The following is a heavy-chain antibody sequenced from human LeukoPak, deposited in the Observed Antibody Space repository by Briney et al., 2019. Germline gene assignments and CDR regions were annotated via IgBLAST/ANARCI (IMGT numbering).Heavy chain of an antibody. Sequence: PGGSLRLSCAASGLTLSRYGMHWVRQAPGKGLEWVAVISYDGSTKNYADSVKDRFTISRDNSENTLYLQMSSLRAEDTAVYYCAGVPNVREGEWFDPWGPGTLVTVSS. D-gene: IGHD3-16*01. V-gene: IGHV3-30*03. J-gene: IGHJ5*02. CDR1: GLTLSRYG. CDR3: AGVPNVREGEWFDP. CDR2: ISYDGSTK.